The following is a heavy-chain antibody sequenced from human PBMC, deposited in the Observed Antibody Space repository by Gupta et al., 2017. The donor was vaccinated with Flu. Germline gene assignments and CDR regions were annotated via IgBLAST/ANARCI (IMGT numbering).Heavy chain of an antibody. Sequence: SLRISCAASGFTVSSYWMDWVRQVTGKGLVCVSRVDNDGRGTSYADSVKGRFTISRDNAKTTLYLQMNSLRAEDTAVYDCATVFEYWGQGTLVTVSS. CDR1: GFTVSSYW. J-gene: IGHJ4*02. D-gene: IGHD2-21*02. CDR3: ATVFEY. CDR2: VDNDGRGT. V-gene: IGHV3-74*01.